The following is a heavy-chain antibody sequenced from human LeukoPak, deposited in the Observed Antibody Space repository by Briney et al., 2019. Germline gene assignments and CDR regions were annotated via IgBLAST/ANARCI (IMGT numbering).Heavy chain of an antibody. J-gene: IGHJ3*02. CDR2: IYYSGST. CDR3: ARHQRGNSDAFDI. CDR1: GGSNSSYY. V-gene: IGHV4-59*01. Sequence: NPSETLSLTCTVSGGSNSSYYWSWIRQPPGKGLEWIGYIYYSGSTNYNPALKSRVTISVDMSKNQFSLKLSSVTAADTAVYYCARHQRGNSDAFDIWGQGTVVTVSS. D-gene: IGHD4-23*01.